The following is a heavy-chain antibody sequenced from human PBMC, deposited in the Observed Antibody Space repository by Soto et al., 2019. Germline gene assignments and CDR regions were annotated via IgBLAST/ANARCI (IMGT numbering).Heavy chain of an antibody. V-gene: IGHV1-18*01. CDR3: ASESRWFGELLPLLWH. CDR2: ISAYNGNT. D-gene: IGHD3-10*01. CDR1: GYTFTSYG. J-gene: IGHJ4*02. Sequence: QVQLVQSGAEVKKPGASVKVSCKASGYTFTSYGISWVRQAPGQGLEWMGWISAYNGNTNYAQKLQGRVTMTTDTSTSTAYMKRRSLRSDDTAVDYWASESRWFGELLPLLWHWGQGTLVTVSS.